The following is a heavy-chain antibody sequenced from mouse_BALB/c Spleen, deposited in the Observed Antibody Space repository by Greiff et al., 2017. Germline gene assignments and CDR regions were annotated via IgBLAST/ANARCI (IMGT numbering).Heavy chain of an antibody. CDR3: ARDYGNYAMDY. CDR2: INSNGGST. CDR1: GFTFSSYG. V-gene: IGHV5-6-3*01. J-gene: IGHJ4*01. D-gene: IGHD2-1*01. Sequence: EVKLMESGGGLVQPGGSLKLSCAASGFTFSSYGMSWVRQTPDKRLELVATINSNGGSTYYPDSVKGRFTISRDTAKNTLYLQMSSLKSEDTAMYYCARDYGNYAMDYWGQGTSVTVSA.